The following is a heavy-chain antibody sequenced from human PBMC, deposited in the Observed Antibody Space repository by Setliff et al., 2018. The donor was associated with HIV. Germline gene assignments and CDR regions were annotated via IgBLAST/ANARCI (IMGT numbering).Heavy chain of an antibody. CDR3: ARVRLYNSALDY. CDR1: GFTVSTYY. CDR2: IYSGGST. D-gene: IGHD3-22*01. Sequence: GGSLRLSCAASGFTVSTYYMSWVRQAPGKGLEWVSTIYSGGSTYHADSVKGRSTLSRDTSKNTLFLQMNSLRPEDAAVYYCARVRLYNSALDYWGQGTRVTVSS. J-gene: IGHJ4*02. V-gene: IGHV3-66*02.